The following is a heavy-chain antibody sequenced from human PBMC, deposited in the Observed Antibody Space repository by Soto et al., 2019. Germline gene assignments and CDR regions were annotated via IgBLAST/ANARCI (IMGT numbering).Heavy chain of an antibody. Sequence: SENLSLSCAVHGGSFRGYHWTWIRQPPGKGLEWIGEVNNSGSTNDNPSLKSRVTISRDTSKNQFSLSLSSVTAADTAIYYCARGGYTSGWFRFWGPRILVTV. CDR2: VNNSGST. V-gene: IGHV4-34*01. CDR1: GGSFRGYH. D-gene: IGHD6-19*01. CDR3: ARGGYTSGWFRF. J-gene: IGHJ4*02.